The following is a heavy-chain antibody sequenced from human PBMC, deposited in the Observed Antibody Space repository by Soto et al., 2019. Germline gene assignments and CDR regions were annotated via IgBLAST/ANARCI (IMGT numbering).Heavy chain of an antibody. CDR2: IGVAGDT. J-gene: IGHJ4*02. V-gene: IGHV3-13*01. Sequence: PGRPLRLSSAASGVVFSDHDMHWVRQVPGKGLEWVSEIGVAGDTYYPDSVKGRFTISRENARKTLYLQMTSLRVGDTATYYCVRDRYYGSGSLFENWGQGTPVTVSS. CDR3: VRDRYYGSGSLFEN. D-gene: IGHD3-10*01. CDR1: GVVFSDHD.